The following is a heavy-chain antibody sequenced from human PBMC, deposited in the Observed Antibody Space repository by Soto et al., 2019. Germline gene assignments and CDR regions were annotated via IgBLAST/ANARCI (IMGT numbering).Heavy chain of an antibody. V-gene: IGHV1-46*01. J-gene: IGHJ6*02. CDR2: INPSGGST. D-gene: IGHD4-4*01. CDR1: GYTFTSYY. CDR3: ARELAGLTSVLYYYGMDV. Sequence: ASVKVSCKASGYTFTSYYMHWVRQAPGQGLEWMGTINPSGGSTGYAQKFQGRVTMTRDTSTSTVYMEVSSLRSEDTAVYYCARELAGLTSVLYYYGMDVWGQGTTVTVSS.